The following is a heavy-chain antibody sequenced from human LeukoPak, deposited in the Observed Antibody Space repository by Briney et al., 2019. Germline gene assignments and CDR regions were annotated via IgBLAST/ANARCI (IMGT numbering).Heavy chain of an antibody. D-gene: IGHD5-24*01. V-gene: IGHV1-2*02. CDR1: GYTFTSYD. CDR2: INPNSGGT. J-gene: IGHJ4*02. Sequence: GASVKVSCKASGYTFTSYDINWVRQTTGQGLEWMGWINPNSGGTNYAQKFQGRVTMTRDTSISTAYMELSRLRSDDTAVYYCARGPGEMATSTQYFDYWGQGTLVTVSS. CDR3: ARGPGEMATSTQYFDY.